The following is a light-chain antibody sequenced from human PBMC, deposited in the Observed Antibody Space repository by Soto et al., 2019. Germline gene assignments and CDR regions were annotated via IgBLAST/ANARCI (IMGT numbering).Light chain of an antibody. Sequence: QSVLTQPPSASGTPGQRVTISCSGSSSNVGSKTVNWYQQVPGTAPKLLIYSNSQRPSGVPGRFSGSKSGTSASLAISGLQSEDEADYYCAAWDDSLKEVFGGGTKLTVL. CDR1: SSNVGSKT. V-gene: IGLV1-44*01. CDR3: AAWDDSLKEV. CDR2: SNS. J-gene: IGLJ2*01.